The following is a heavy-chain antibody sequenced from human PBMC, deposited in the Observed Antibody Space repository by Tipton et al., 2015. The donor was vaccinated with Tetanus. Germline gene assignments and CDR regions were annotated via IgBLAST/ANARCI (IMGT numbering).Heavy chain of an antibody. D-gene: IGHD5-18*01. J-gene: IGHJ4*02. CDR1: GFTFSNYW. Sequence: SLRLSCAASGFTFSNYWMSWVRQAPGRGLEWVASIKQDGSDKNYVDSVKGRFTISRDNAKNSLYLQMSSPRAEGTAVYYCARDASRYTYGSNYFDYWGQGTLVTVSS. CDR2: IKQDGSDK. V-gene: IGHV3-7*01. CDR3: ARDASRYTYGSNYFDY.